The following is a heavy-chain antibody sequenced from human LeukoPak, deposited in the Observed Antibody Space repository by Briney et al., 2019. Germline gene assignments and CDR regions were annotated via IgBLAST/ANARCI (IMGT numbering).Heavy chain of an antibody. CDR2: ISGSGGST. D-gene: IGHD2-15*01. V-gene: IGHV3-23*01. J-gene: IGHJ4*02. CDR3: AKGKGGSCYSTSDY. Sequence: PGGSLRLSCAASGFTFSSYAMSRVRQAPGKGLEWVSAISGSGGSTYYADSVKGRFTISRDNSKNTLYLQMNSLRAEDTAVYYCAKGKGGSCYSTSDYWGQGTLVTVSS. CDR1: GFTFSSYA.